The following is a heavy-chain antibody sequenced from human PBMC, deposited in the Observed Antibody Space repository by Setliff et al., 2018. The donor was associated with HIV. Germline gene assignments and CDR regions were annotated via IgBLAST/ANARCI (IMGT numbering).Heavy chain of an antibody. Sequence: ASVKVSCKASGYTFTDYYIHWVQQVPGKGLEWMGRVDPENHETMYAERFQGRVTITADTSSDTAYMELNSLKSEDTAIYFCVAGTFSWGQGTLVTAPQ. CDR1: GYTFTDYY. J-gene: IGHJ5*02. V-gene: IGHV1-69-2*01. CDR3: VAGTFS. CDR2: VDPENHET. D-gene: IGHD1-1*01.